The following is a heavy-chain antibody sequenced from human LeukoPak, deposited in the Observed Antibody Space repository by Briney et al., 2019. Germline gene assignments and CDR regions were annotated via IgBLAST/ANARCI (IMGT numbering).Heavy chain of an antibody. Sequence: PGGSLRLSWAASGFTFSSYAMSWVRQDPGKGLEWVSAISGSGGSTYSADSVKGRFTISRDNSKNTLYLQMNSLRAEDTAVYYCAKDRFGYGGSSDYWGQGTLVTGSS. CDR2: ISGSGGST. D-gene: IGHD4-23*01. V-gene: IGHV3-23*01. CDR3: AKDRFGYGGSSDY. J-gene: IGHJ4*02. CDR1: GFTFSSYA.